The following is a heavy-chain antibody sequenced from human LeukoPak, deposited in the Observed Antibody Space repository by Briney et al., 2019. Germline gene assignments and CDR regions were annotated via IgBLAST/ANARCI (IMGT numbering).Heavy chain of an antibody. CDR2: IFNGGST. J-gene: IGHJ4*02. D-gene: IGHD3-10*01. CDR3: AKGLFAAGSYYNFFDY. Sequence: QPGGSLRLSCAASGFTVSSKYMRWVRQAPGKGLEWVSVIFNGGSTYYADSVKGTFTLSTDTTKNILYIQKNSLRAVRTAVYYCAKGLFAAGSYYNFFDYWAQGTLVTVSS. CDR1: GFTVSSKY. V-gene: IGHV3-66*01.